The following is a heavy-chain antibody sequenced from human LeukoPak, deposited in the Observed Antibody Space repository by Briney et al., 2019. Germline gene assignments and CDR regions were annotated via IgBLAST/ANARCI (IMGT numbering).Heavy chain of an antibody. CDR2: MSHDGSNK. CDR3: AKLDSSGWSRPFDY. Sequence: PGGSLRLSCAASGFTFSSYAMHWVRQAPGKVLEWVAVMSHDGSNKYYGDSVKGRFTISRDNSKNTLYLQMNSLRAEDTAVYYCAKLDSSGWSRPFDYWGQGTLVTVSS. V-gene: IGHV3-30*18. D-gene: IGHD6-19*01. CDR1: GFTFSSYA. J-gene: IGHJ4*02.